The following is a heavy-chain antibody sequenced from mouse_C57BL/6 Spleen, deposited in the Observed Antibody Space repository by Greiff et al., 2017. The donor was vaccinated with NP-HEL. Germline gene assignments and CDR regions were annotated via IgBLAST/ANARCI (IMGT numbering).Heavy chain of an antibody. Sequence: VQLQESGAELARPGSSFPLSFPSSGYTFTSYGISWVKQRTGQGLEWIGEIYPRSGNTYYNEKFKGKATLTADTSSSTAYMELRSLTSEDSAVYFCARGSPDYWGHGTTLTVSS. CDR3: ARGSPDY. V-gene: IGHV1-81*01. CDR1: GYTFTSYG. CDR2: IYPRSGNT. J-gene: IGHJ2*01.